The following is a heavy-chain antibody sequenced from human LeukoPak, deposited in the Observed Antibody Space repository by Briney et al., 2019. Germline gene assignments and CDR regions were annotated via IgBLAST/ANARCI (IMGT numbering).Heavy chain of an antibody. J-gene: IGHJ4*02. CDR3: AREDPYSSGWSFDY. D-gene: IGHD6-19*01. V-gene: IGHV3-48*02. Sequence: GGSLRLSCAASGFTFSSYSMNWVRQAPGKGLEWVSYISSSSSTIYYADSVKGRFTISRDNAKNSLHLQMNSLRDEDTAVYYCAREDPYSSGWSFDYWGQGTLVTVSS. CDR2: ISSSSSTI. CDR1: GFTFSSYS.